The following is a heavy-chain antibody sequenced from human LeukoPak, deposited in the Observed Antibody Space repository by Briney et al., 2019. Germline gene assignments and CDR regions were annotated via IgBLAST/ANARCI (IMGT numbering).Heavy chain of an antibody. CDR2: TYYDGSNN. Sequence: GGSLRLSCAASGFTFSNYGMHWVRQAPGKGLEWVALTYYDGSNNYYADSVKGRFTISRDNSKDTLYLQMNGLRAEDTAVYYCARDQASSWYPIDYWGQGTLVTVSS. D-gene: IGHD6-13*01. J-gene: IGHJ4*02. V-gene: IGHV3-33*01. CDR3: ARDQASSWYPIDY. CDR1: GFTFSNYG.